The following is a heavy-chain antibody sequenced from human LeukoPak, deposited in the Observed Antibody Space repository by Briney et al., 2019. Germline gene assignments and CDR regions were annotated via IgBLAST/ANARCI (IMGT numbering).Heavy chain of an antibody. Sequence: SVKVSCKASGGTFSSYAISWVRQAPGQGLEWMGGIIPIFGTANYAQKFQGRVTITTDESTSTAYMELSSLRSEDTAVYYCARSPALWSGYYRHYYMDVWGKGTTVTVSS. J-gene: IGHJ6*03. CDR3: ARSPALWSGYYRHYYMDV. CDR2: IIPIFGTA. D-gene: IGHD3-3*01. CDR1: GGTFSSYA. V-gene: IGHV1-69*05.